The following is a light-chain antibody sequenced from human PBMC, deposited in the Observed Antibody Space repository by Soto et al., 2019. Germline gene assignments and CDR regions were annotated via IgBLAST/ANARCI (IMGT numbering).Light chain of an antibody. Sequence: EIVMTQSPATLSVSPGERATLSCRASQSVSSSLAWYQQKPGQAPRLLIYGASTRATGIPARFSGSGSGTEITLTISSLQSEYFAVYYRQHYNNCPRTFGQGTKVEIK. CDR3: QHYNNCPRT. V-gene: IGKV3-15*01. J-gene: IGKJ1*01. CDR2: GAS. CDR1: QSVSSS.